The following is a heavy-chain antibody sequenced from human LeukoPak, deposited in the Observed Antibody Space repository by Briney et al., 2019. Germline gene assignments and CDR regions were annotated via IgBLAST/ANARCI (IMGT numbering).Heavy chain of an antibody. D-gene: IGHD1-26*01. V-gene: IGHV4-4*07. CDR1: GGSISSYY. CDR3: ARENSGSYREYDY. Sequence: PSETLSLTCTVSGGSISSYYWSWIRQPAGKGLEWIGRVYTSGSTNYNASLKSRVSMSVDTSKNQFSLKLSSVTAADTAVFYCARENSGSYREYDYWGQGTLVTVSS. J-gene: IGHJ4*02. CDR2: VYTSGST.